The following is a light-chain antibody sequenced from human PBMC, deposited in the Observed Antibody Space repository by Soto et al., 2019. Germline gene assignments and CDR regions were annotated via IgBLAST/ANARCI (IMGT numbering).Light chain of an antibody. CDR1: SSDVGSYNL. J-gene: IGLJ1*01. V-gene: IGLV2-23*01. Sequence: QSALTQPASVSGSPGQSITIPCTGTSSDVGSYNLVSWFQQHPGKVPKLIIYEGTKRPSGVSDRFSGSKSGNTASLTISGLQHEEEADSSCYSYEGDYVYVFGTGTKVTV. CDR2: EGT. CDR3: YSYEGDYVYV.